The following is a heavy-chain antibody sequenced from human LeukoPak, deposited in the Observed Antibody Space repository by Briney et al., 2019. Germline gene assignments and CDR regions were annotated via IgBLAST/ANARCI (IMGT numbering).Heavy chain of an antibody. CDR2: INTDGSTT. J-gene: IGHJ4*02. CDR3: ARSSGGSGYSPTHC. CDR1: GFIFSSYW. V-gene: IGHV3-74*01. D-gene: IGHD3-22*01. Sequence: PGGSLRLSCAASGFIFSSYWMHWVRQAPGKGLVWVSRINTDGSTTTYADSVKGRFTISRDNAKNTLYLKMNSPRAEDTAVYYCARSSGGSGYSPTHCWGQGTLVTVSS.